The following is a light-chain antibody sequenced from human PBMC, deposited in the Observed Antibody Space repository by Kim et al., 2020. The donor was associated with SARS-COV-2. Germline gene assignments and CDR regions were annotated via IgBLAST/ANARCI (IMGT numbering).Light chain of an antibody. Sequence: VSPGQTARITCSGDALPKKYAYWYQQRPGQAPVLVIYKDSERPSGIPERFSGFNSGTTVTLTITRVQAEDEADYHCQSADSSGTYVFGTGTKVTVL. V-gene: IGLV3-25*03. CDR2: KDS. CDR1: ALPKKY. CDR3: QSADSSGTYV. J-gene: IGLJ1*01.